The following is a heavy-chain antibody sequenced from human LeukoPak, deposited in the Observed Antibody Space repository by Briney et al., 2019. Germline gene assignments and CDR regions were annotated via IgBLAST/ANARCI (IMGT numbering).Heavy chain of an antibody. CDR1: GFTFSSYA. CDR3: AKDYYDSSGYWSLNWFDP. Sequence: GGSLRLSCAASGFTFSSYAMSWVRQAPGKGLEWVSAISGSGGSTYYADSVRGRFTISRDNSKNTLYLQMNSLRAEDTAVYYCAKDYYDSSGYWSLNWFDPWGQGTLVTVSS. V-gene: IGHV3-23*01. CDR2: ISGSGGST. J-gene: IGHJ5*02. D-gene: IGHD3-22*01.